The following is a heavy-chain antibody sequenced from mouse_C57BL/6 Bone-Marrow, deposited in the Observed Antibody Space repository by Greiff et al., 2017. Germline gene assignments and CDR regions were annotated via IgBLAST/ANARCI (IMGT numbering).Heavy chain of an antibody. CDR3: ARSDYSNYDYAMDY. J-gene: IGHJ4*01. V-gene: IGHV1-64*01. CDR2: IHPNSGST. CDR1: GYTFTSYW. D-gene: IGHD2-5*01. Sequence: VQLQESGAELVKPGASVKLSCKASGYTFTSYWMHWVKQRPGQGLEWIGMIHPNSGSTNYNEKFKSKATLTVDKSSSTAYMQLSSLTSEDSAVYYCARSDYSNYDYAMDYWGQGTSVTVSS.